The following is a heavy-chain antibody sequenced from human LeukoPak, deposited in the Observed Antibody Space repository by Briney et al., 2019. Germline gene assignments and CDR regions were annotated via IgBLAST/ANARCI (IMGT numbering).Heavy chain of an antibody. CDR2: IYHSGST. D-gene: IGHD3-22*01. V-gene: IGHV4-30-2*01. Sequence: KPSQTLSLTCAVSGGSISSGGYSWSWIRQPPGKGLEWIGYIYHSGSTYYNPSLKSRVTISVDRSKNQFSLKLSSVTAADTAVYYCARVPYYYDSSGYESPHAFGIWGQGTMVTVSS. J-gene: IGHJ3*02. CDR3: ARVPYYYDSSGYESPHAFGI. CDR1: GGSISSGGYS.